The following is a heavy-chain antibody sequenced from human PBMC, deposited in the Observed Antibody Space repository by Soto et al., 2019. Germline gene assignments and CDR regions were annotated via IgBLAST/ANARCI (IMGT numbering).Heavy chain of an antibody. Sequence: EVQLVESGGGLVKPGGSLRLSCAASGFTFSSYSMNWVRQAPGKGLEWVSSISSSSSYIYYADSVKGRFTISRDNAKNSLYLQMNSLRAEDTAVYYCARPLWFRGVIMTYYYGMDVWGQGTTVTVSS. CDR3: ARPLWFRGVIMTYYYGMDV. CDR1: GFTFSSYS. D-gene: IGHD3-10*01. V-gene: IGHV3-21*01. J-gene: IGHJ6*02. CDR2: ISSSSSYI.